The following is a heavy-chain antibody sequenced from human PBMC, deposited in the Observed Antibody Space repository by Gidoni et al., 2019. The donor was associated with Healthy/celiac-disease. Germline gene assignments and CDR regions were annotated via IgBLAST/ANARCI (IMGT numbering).Heavy chain of an antibody. V-gene: IGHV3-23*01. CDR1: GFTVSSYA. CDR2: ISGSGGST. Sequence: EVQLLESGGGLGQPGGSLRLSCAASGFTVSSYAMSWVRQAPGKGLEWVSAISGSGGSTYYADSVKGRFTISRDNSKNTLYLQMNSLRAEDTAVYYCAKDQEMVYASNGMDVWGQGTTVTVSS. CDR3: AKDQEMVYASNGMDV. J-gene: IGHJ6*02. D-gene: IGHD2-8*01.